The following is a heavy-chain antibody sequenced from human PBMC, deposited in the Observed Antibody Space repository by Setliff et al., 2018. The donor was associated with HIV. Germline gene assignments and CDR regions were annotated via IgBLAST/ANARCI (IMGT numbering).Heavy chain of an antibody. D-gene: IGHD3-10*01. Sequence: ASVKVSCKISGYTLTEVSMHWVRQAPGKGLEWMGYFDPQDGKTIYALKFQGRVTLTKDTSTGTAYMELSSLRSDDTAVYYCATDRTQTGINMVRGRIVDPARYPLDYWGQGTLVTVSS. V-gene: IGHV1-24*01. CDR1: GYTLTEVS. J-gene: IGHJ4*02. CDR2: FDPQDGKT. CDR3: ATDRTQTGINMVRGRIVDPARYPLDY.